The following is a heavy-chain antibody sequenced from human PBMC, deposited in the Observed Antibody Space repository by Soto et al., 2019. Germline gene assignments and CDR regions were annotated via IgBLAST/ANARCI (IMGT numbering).Heavy chain of an antibody. V-gene: IGHV3-23*01. D-gene: IGHD1-1*01. Sequence: SXRLGCAASGFTFSSYAMSWVRHAPGKGLEWVSAISGSGGSTYYADSVKGRFTISRDNSKNTLYLQMNGLRAEDTAVYYCAKGDETGTSDYFDYWGQGTLVTVYS. CDR1: GFTFSSYA. CDR3: AKGDETGTSDYFDY. CDR2: ISGSGGST. J-gene: IGHJ4*02.